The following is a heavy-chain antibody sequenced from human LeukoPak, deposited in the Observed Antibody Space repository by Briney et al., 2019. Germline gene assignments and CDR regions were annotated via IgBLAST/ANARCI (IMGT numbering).Heavy chain of an antibody. CDR2: INHSGST. CDR1: GGSFSGYY. V-gene: IGHV4-34*01. Sequence: SETLSLTCAVYGGSFSGYYWSWIRQPPGKGLEWIGEINHSGSTNYNPSPKSRGTISVDTSKNKFSLNMRSVTAADTALCYSVRASYQLLLDYWGQGTLVTVSS. CDR3: VRASYQLLLDY. D-gene: IGHD2-2*01. J-gene: IGHJ4*02.